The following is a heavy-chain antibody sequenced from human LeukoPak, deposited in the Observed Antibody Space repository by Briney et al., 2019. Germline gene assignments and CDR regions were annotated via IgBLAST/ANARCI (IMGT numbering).Heavy chain of an antibody. CDR2: IKQDGSEK. CDR1: GFTFSNFA. J-gene: IGHJ4*02. D-gene: IGHD3-22*01. Sequence: GGSLRLSCAASGFTFSNFAMSWVRQAPGKGLEWVANIKQDGSEKYYVDSVKGRFTISRDNAKNSLYLEMNSLRAEDTAVYYCVRERTNYYDSSGYYWGQGTLVTVSS. V-gene: IGHV3-7*05. CDR3: VRERTNYYDSSGYY.